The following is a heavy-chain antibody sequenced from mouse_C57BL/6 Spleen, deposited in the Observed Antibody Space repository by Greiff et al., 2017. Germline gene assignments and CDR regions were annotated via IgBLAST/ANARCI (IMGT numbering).Heavy chain of an antibody. D-gene: IGHD1-1*01. CDR2: IDPEDGET. J-gene: IGHJ2*01. CDR3: ARSATIYYGSSYYFDY. CDR1: GFNIKDYY. V-gene: IGHV14-2*01. Sequence: EVMLVESGAELVKPGASVKLSCTASGFNIKDYYMHWVKQRTEQGLEWIGRIDPEDGETKYAPKFQGKATITADTSSNTAYLQLSSLTSEDTAVYYCARSATIYYGSSYYFDYWGQGTTLTVSS.